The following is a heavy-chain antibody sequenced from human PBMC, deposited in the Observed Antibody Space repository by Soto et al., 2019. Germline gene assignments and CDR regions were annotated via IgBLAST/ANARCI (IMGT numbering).Heavy chain of an antibody. D-gene: IGHD2-15*01. Sequence: SSETLSLTCTVSGGSISSYYWSWIRQPPGRGLEWIGYISYSGSTNYNPSLKSRVTISVDTSKNQFSLELRAVTAADTAVYYCATLPPRIVVVKTEIPTWGQGTLVTVSS. J-gene: IGHJ5*02. V-gene: IGHV4-59*12. CDR2: ISYSGST. CDR1: GGSISSYY. CDR3: ATLPPRIVVVKTEIPT.